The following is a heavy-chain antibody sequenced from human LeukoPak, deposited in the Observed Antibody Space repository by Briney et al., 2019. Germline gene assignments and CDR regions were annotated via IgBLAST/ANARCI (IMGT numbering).Heavy chain of an antibody. D-gene: IGHD6-19*01. J-gene: IGHJ5*02. V-gene: IGHV3-23*01. CDR2: ISGSGGST. CDR1: GFTFSSYA. CDR3: AKEVEGKQWLVRWFDP. Sequence: GGSLRLSCAASGFTFSSYAMSWVRQAPGKGLEWVSAISGSGGSTYYADSVKGRFTISRDNSKNTLYLQMSSLRAEDTAVYYCAKEVEGKQWLVRWFDPWGQGTLVTVSS.